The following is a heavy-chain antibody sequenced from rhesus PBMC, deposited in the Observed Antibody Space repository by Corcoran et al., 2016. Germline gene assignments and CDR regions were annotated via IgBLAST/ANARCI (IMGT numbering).Heavy chain of an antibody. Sequence: EVQLVESGGGLVQPGGSLRVSCAASGFPFSDYYMQWCRQAQGKGVGWVGYNRNKGNGWTAEYAASVKGRYTISRDDSKSIASLQMNSLKTEDTAVYYCVIRTGYWGQGVLVTVSS. J-gene: IGHJ4*01. D-gene: IGHD3-3*01. CDR3: VIRTGY. V-gene: IGHV3-116*01. CDR2: NRNKGNGWTA. CDR1: GFPFSDYY.